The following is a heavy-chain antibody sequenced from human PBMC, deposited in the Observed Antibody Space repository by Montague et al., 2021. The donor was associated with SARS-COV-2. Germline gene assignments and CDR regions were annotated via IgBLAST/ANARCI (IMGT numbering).Heavy chain of an antibody. J-gene: IGHJ4*02. D-gene: IGHD3-22*01. CDR3: ARGTRVVGITPGFGY. CDR2: INSSGST. Sequence: SETLSLTCTVYGATLSGSYWGWVRQPPGKGPEWIGNINSSGSTHYNPSLKSRVTISVDTSKNQFSLNLTSVTAADTAMYYCARGTRVVGITPGFGYWGQGTQVAVS. CDR1: GATLSGSY. V-gene: IGHV4-59*12.